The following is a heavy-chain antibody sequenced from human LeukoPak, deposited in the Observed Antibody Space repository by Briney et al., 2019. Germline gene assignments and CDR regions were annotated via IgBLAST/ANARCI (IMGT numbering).Heavy chain of an antibody. Sequence: SGTLSLTRRVYGGSFSDYFWSWIRQSPGEGLGWIGEIDDGGNTNYNPSLMSRVIVSMEKSKKQFSLVMRSVAAADTAVYYCARFSRITWGDWGDAFDVWGQGTTVIVSS. CDR3: ARFSRITWGDWGDAFDV. D-gene: IGHD2-21*02. CDR1: GGSFSDYF. V-gene: IGHV4-34*01. CDR2: IDDGGNT. J-gene: IGHJ3*01.